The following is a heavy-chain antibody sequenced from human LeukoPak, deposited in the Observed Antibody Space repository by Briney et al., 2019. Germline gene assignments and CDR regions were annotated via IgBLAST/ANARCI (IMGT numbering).Heavy chain of an antibody. CDR1: GFTFNNAW. CDR3: ITFSMIVVVITD. CDR2: IKSRTDGGTT. Sequence: GGSLRLSCAASGFTFNNAWMSWVRQAPGKGLEWVGRIKSRTDGGTTDYAAPVKGRFTISRDDSKNTLYLQMNSLKTEDTAVYYCITFSMIVVVITDWGQGTLVTVSS. D-gene: IGHD3-22*01. J-gene: IGHJ4*02. V-gene: IGHV3-15*01.